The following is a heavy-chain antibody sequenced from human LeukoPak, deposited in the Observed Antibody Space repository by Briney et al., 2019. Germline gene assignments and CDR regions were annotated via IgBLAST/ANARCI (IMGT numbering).Heavy chain of an antibody. CDR1: GGTFSSYA. J-gene: IGHJ5*02. CDR2: IIPIFGTA. Sequence: SVKVSCKASGGTFSSYANSWVRQAPGQGLEWMGGIIPIFGTANYAQKFQGRVTITADESTSTAYMELSSLRSEDTAVYYCARDPYGDYREGWFDPWGQGTLVTVSS. V-gene: IGHV1-69*01. D-gene: IGHD4-17*01. CDR3: ARDPYGDYREGWFDP.